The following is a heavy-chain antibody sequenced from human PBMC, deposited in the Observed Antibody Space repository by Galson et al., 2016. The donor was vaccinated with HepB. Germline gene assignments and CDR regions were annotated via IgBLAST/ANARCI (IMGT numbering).Heavy chain of an antibody. V-gene: IGHV3-43D*03. J-gene: IGHJ4*02. CDR3: VKGAGTIDY. D-gene: IGHD6-19*01. CDR2: ISWDGGST. Sequence: SLRLSCAASGFTFSNYAMHWVRQAPGKGLEWVSLISWDGGSTYYADSVKGRFTISRDNAKNSLYLQMNSLRDEDTAVYYCVKGAGTIDYWGQGTLVTVSS. CDR1: GFTFSNYA.